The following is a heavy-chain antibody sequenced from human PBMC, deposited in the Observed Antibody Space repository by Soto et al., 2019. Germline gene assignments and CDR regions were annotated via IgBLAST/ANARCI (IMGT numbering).Heavy chain of an antibody. D-gene: IGHD3-9*01. V-gene: IGHV5-10-1*01. CDR1: GYSFTSYW. J-gene: IGHJ4*02. CDR2: IDPSDSYT. CDR3: ATYLTYYDTSFAY. Sequence: EVQLVQSGAEVKKPGESLRISCKGSGYSFTSYWISWVRQMPGKGLEWMGRIDPSDSYTNYSPSFHGHVTISADKSISTAYLQWSSLKASDTAMYYCATYLTYYDTSFAYWGQGTLVTVSS.